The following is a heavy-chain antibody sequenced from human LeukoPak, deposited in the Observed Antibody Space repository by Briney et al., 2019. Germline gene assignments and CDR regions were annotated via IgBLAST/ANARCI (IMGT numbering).Heavy chain of an antibody. V-gene: IGHV4-39*01. Sequence: PSETLSLTCTVSGGSISSSSYYWGWIRQPPGKGLEWIGSIYYSGSTYYNPSLKSRVTISVDTSKNQFSLKLSSVTAADTAVYYCASPKPNYDFWSGYRGSDAFDIWGQGTMVTVSS. CDR3: ASPKPNYDFWSGYRGSDAFDI. D-gene: IGHD3-3*01. J-gene: IGHJ3*02. CDR2: IYYSGST. CDR1: GGSISSSSYY.